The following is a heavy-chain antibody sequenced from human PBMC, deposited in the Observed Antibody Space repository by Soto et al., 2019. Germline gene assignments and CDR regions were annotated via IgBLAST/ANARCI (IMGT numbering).Heavy chain of an antibody. CDR1: GYTFTSSG. CDR2: ISAYNGNT. D-gene: IGHD6-13*01. J-gene: IGHJ4*02. CDR3: GRDMNVLTAAAGPDY. V-gene: IGHV1-18*01. Sequence: ASVKVSCKASGYTFTSSGISWVRQAPGQGLEWMGWISAYNGNTNYVEKFQGRVTMTIDTSTSTAYMELRSLRSDDTAVYYCGRDMNVLTAAAGPDYWGQGTLVTVSS.